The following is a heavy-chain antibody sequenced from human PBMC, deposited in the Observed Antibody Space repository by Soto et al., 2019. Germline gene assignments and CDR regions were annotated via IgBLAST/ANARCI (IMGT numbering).Heavy chain of an antibody. CDR1: GFTFSSYA. CDR3: AKHWAGWLQLVVDFDY. D-gene: IGHD5-12*01. Sequence: PGGSLRLSCAASGFTFSSYAMSWVRQAPGKGLEWVSAISGSGGSTYYADSVKGRFTISRDNSKNTLYLQMNSLRAEDTAVYYCAKHWAGWLQLVVDFDYWGQGTLVTVSS. V-gene: IGHV3-23*01. J-gene: IGHJ4*02. CDR2: ISGSGGST.